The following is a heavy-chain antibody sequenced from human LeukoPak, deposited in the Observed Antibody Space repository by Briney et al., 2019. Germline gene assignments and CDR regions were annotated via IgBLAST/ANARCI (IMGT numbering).Heavy chain of an antibody. CDR2: ISDSGTTT. CDR1: RFTFSDFY. Sequence: GGSLRLSCAASRFTFSDFYMSSFSDFYMSWIRQAPGKGLEWVSYISDSGTTTYYADSVKGRFTISRDNAKNSLYLQMNSLRAEDTAVYYCARERFYYDSSGYPYYFDYWGQGTLVTVSS. V-gene: IGHV3-11*04. J-gene: IGHJ4*02. CDR3: ARERFYYDSSGYPYYFDY. D-gene: IGHD3-22*01.